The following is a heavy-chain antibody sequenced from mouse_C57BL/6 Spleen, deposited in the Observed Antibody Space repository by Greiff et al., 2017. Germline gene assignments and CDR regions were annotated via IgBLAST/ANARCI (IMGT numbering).Heavy chain of an antibody. CDR3: ARAFITTVVAPHRYFDV. CDR2: IDPSDSYT. CDR1: GYTFTSYW. D-gene: IGHD1-1*01. V-gene: IGHV1-69*01. Sequence: QVQLQQPGAELVMPGASVKLSCKASGYTFTSYWMHWVKQRPGQGLEWIGEIDPSDSYTNYNQKFKGKSTLTVDKSSSTAYMQLSSLTSEDSAVYYCARAFITTVVAPHRYFDVWGTGTTVTVSS. J-gene: IGHJ1*03.